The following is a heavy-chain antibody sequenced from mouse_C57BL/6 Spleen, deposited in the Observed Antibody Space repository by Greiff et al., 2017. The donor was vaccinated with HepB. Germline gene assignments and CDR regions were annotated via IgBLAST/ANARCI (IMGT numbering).Heavy chain of an antibody. Sequence: EVHLVESEGGLVQPGSSMKLSCTASGFTFSDYYMAWVRQVPEKGLEWVANINYDGSSTYYLDSLKSRFIISRDNAKNILYLQMSSLKSEDTATYYCARDGTGTDWYFDVWGTGTTVTVSS. CDR2: INYDGSST. V-gene: IGHV5-16*01. J-gene: IGHJ1*03. CDR3: ARDGTGTDWYFDV. CDR1: GFTFSDYY. D-gene: IGHD4-1*01.